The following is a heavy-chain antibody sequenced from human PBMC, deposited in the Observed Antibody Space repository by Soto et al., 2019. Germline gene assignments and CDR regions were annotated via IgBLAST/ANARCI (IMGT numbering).Heavy chain of an antibody. Sequence: QVQLVQSGAEVKKPGSSVKVSCKASGGTFNYDAITWVRQAPGQGLEWMGGIIPIFTTANYAQKFQGRVTITADESTSTAYMELTSLRSEDTALYYCARVRPTDYVGNYNNGMDVWGQGTTVTVSS. V-gene: IGHV1-69*01. CDR1: GGTFNYDA. D-gene: IGHD4-17*01. CDR2: IIPIFTTA. J-gene: IGHJ6*02. CDR3: ARVRPTDYVGNYNNGMDV.